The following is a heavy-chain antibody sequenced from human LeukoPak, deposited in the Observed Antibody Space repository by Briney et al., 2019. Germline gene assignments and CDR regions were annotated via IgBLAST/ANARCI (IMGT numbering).Heavy chain of an antibody. V-gene: IGHV1-69*13. Sequence: ASVKVSCKASGGTFSSYAISWVRQAPGQGLEWMGGIIPIFGTANYAQKFQGRVTITADESTSTAYMELSSLRSEDTAVYYCARPSRGEQLGAMDYWGQGTLVTVSS. CDR3: ARPSRGEQLGAMDY. CDR1: GGTFSSYA. J-gene: IGHJ4*02. D-gene: IGHD6-6*01. CDR2: IIPIFGTA.